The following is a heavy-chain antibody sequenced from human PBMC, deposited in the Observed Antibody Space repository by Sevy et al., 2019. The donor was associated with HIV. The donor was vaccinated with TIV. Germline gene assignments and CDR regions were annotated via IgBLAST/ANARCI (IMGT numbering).Heavy chain of an antibody. CDR2: ISYNATKK. J-gene: IGHJ4*02. Sequence: GGSLRLSCAASGFTFNSYGMHWVRQAPGKGLEWVALISYNATKKYYADSVKGRFTISRDNSKNTLYLHMNSLRAEDTAVYYWAKDPGYNYGYFDYWGQGTLVTVSS. CDR1: GFTFNSYG. CDR3: AKDPGYNYGYFDY. V-gene: IGHV3-30*18. D-gene: IGHD5-18*01.